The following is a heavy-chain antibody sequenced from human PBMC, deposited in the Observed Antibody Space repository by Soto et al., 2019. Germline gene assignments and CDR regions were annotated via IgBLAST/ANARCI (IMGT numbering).Heavy chain of an antibody. V-gene: IGHV1-18*01. D-gene: IGHD2-2*01. Sequence: QVQLVQSGAEVKKPGASVKVSCKASGYTFTSYGISWVRQAPGQGLEWMGWISAYNGNTNYAQKLQARDTMTTDTSQITHYQELRTPRSDDTAVYSCARGDIALVPAAHSYDYYGRDVWGQGTTVTVSS. CDR1: GYTFTSYG. J-gene: IGHJ6*02. CDR3: ARGDIALVPAAHSYDYYGRDV. CDR2: ISAYNGNT.